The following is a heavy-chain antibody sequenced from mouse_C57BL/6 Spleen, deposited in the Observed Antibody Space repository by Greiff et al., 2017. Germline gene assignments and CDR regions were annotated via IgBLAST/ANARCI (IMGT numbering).Heavy chain of an antibody. CDR1: GYTFTSYW. Sequence: QVQLKQPGAELVKPGASVKLSCKASGYTFTSYWMQWVKQRPGQGLEWIGEIDPSDSYTNYNQKFKGKATLTVDTSSSTAYMQLSSLTSEDSAVYYCARGDDGYYGAMDYWGQGTSVTVSP. V-gene: IGHV1-50*01. D-gene: IGHD2-3*01. CDR2: IDPSDSYT. CDR3: ARGDDGYYGAMDY. J-gene: IGHJ4*01.